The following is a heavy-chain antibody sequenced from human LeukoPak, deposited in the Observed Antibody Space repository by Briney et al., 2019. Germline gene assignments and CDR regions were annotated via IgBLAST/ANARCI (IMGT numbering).Heavy chain of an antibody. CDR3: ARGYWAHGMNV. V-gene: IGHV4-59*12. Sequence: PSETLSLTCTVSGGSISSYYWSWIRQPPGKGLEWIGYIYCSGSTNYNPSLKSRVTISVDTSNNQFSLQLNSVTPEDTAVYYCARGYWAHGMNVWGPGTTVTVSS. CDR2: IYCSGST. J-gene: IGHJ6*02. D-gene: IGHD6-13*01. CDR1: GGSISSYY.